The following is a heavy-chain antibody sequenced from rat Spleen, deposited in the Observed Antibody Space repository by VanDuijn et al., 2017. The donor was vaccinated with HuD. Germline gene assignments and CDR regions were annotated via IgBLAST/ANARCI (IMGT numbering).Heavy chain of an antibody. CDR2: ISYGDSSGHSGT. D-gene: IGHD1-9*01. J-gene: IGHJ2*01. V-gene: IGHV5-29*01. CDR3: ARRHYGYTDYFDY. CDR1: GFIFSDYY. Sequence: EVQLVESDGGLVQPGRSLKLSCAASGFIFSDYYMAWVRQAPTKGLEWVARISYGDSSGHSGTYYRDSVKGRFTISRDNAKSTLSLQMDSLRSEDTATYYCARRHYGYTDYFDYWGQGVMVTVSS.